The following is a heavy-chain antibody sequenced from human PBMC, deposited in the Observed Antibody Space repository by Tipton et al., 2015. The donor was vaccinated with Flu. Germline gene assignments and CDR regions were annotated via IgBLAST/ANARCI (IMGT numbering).Heavy chain of an antibody. CDR2: ISSSGSHT. D-gene: IGHD3-22*01. CDR1: GFTFSYFG. Sequence: AASGFTFSYFGMNWVRLAPGKGLEWVSFISSSGSHTYYAHSVRGRFTVSRDDAKNSLFLQMNSLRAEDTAVYFCAREWSDYYDSNEGDAFDIWGQGTMVTVSS. CDR3: AREWSDYYDSNEGDAFDI. V-gene: IGHV3-21*01. J-gene: IGHJ3*02.